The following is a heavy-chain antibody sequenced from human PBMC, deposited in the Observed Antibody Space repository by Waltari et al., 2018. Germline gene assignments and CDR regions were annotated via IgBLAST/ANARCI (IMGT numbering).Heavy chain of an antibody. V-gene: IGHV3-23*01. D-gene: IGHD3-22*01. CDR1: GFTFSSYA. Sequence: EVQLLESGGVLVQPGGSLRLSCSASGFTFSSYAMSWVRQAPGKGLEWVSAISGSGGSTYYADSVKGRFTISRDNSKNTLYLQMNSLRAEDTAVYYCAKDVGITMIVVVITGFDYWGQGTLVTVSS. CDR2: ISGSGGST. CDR3: AKDVGITMIVVVITGFDY. J-gene: IGHJ4*02.